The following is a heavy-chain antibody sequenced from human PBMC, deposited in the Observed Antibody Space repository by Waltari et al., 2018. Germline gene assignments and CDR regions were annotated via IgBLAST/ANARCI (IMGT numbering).Heavy chain of an antibody. CDR3: ARDGDSSSWYHGFDY. V-gene: IGHV3-11*04. CDR2: ISSSSSTI. Sequence: QVQLQESGPGLVKPSETLSLTCAVSGYSISSGYYWGWIRQPPGKGLEWVSYISSSSSTIYYADSVKGRFTISRDNAKNSLYLQMNSLRAEDTAVYYCARDGDSSSWYHGFDYWGQGTLVTVSS. CDR1: GYSISSGYY. J-gene: IGHJ4*02. D-gene: IGHD6-13*01.